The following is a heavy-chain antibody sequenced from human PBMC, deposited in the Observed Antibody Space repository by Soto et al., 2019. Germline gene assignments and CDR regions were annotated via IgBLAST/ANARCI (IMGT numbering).Heavy chain of an antibody. V-gene: IGHV1-46*03. J-gene: IGHJ4*02. CDR3: ARVYRSGGSCYSIDY. D-gene: IGHD2-15*01. CDR1: GYTFTSYY. CDR2: INPSGST. Sequence: ASVKVSCKASGYTFTSYYMHWVRQAPGQGLEWMGIINPSGSTSYAQKFQGRVTMARDTSTSTVYMELSSLRSEDTAVYYCARVYRSGGSCYSIDYWGQGTLVTVSS.